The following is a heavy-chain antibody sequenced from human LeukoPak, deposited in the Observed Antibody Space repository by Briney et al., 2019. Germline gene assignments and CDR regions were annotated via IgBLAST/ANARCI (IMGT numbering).Heavy chain of an antibody. CDR1: GFTFSSYA. Sequence: GGSLRLSCAASGFTFSSYAMSWVRQAPGKGLEWVSAISGSGGSMYYADSVKGRFTISRDKSKNTLHLQMNSLRAEDTAAYYCAREEAIAAGGTFFDYWGQGTLVTVSS. CDR2: ISGSGGSM. J-gene: IGHJ4*02. CDR3: AREEAIAAGGTFFDY. V-gene: IGHV3-23*01. D-gene: IGHD6-13*01.